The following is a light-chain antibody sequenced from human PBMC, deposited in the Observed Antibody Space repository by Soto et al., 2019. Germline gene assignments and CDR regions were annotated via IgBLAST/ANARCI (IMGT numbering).Light chain of an antibody. V-gene: IGLV2-14*01. Sequence: QSALTQPASVSGSPGQSSTISCTGASNDVGAYKFISWYQQQPGKAPKLMIYEVSNRPSGVSNRFSGSKSGNTASLTISGLQAEYEGDYYCSSYTSNTVIFGGGTKLTVL. J-gene: IGLJ2*01. CDR3: SSYTSNTVI. CDR1: SNDVGAYKF. CDR2: EVS.